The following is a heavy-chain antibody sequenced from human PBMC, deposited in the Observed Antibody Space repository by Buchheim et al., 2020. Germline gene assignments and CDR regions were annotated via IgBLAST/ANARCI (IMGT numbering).Heavy chain of an antibody. V-gene: IGHV3-23*01. CDR3: AKASDILTGYYNFNFFDY. Sequence: EVQLLESGGGLVQPGKSLRLSCAASGFTFNSYAMSWVRQGPGEGLEWVSAISGSAGSTYYAESVKGRFTISRDNSKNTLYLQMNSLRAEDTAVYYCAKASDILTGYYNFNFFDYWGQGTL. D-gene: IGHD3-9*01. CDR2: ISGSAGST. J-gene: IGHJ4*02. CDR1: GFTFNSYA.